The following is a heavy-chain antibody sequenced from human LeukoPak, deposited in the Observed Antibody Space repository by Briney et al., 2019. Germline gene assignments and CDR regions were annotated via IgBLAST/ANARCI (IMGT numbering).Heavy chain of an antibody. Sequence: SGPTLVKPSETLSLTCTVSDGSITNYDWSWVRQPPGKGLEFIGHVHYSGTANYNPSLRSRVTISIDTSKKHFFLKLKSVTAADTAVYYCARGYGDFRVEGRYFHSWGQGTLVTVSS. CDR3: ARGYGDFRVEGRYFHS. CDR2: VHYSGTA. V-gene: IGHV4-59*01. CDR1: DGSITNYD. J-gene: IGHJ4*02. D-gene: IGHD4-17*01.